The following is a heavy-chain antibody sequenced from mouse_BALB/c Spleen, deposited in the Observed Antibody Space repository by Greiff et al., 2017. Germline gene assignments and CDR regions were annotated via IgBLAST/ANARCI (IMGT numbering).Heavy chain of an antibody. D-gene: IGHD4-1*01. Sequence: EVKLMESGPGLVKPSQSLSLTCTVTGYSITSDYAWNWIRQFPGNKLEWMGYISYSGSTSYNPSLKSRISITRDTSKNQFFLQLNSVTTEDTATYYCARGLGRGWYFDVWGAGTTVTVSS. CDR2: ISYSGST. V-gene: IGHV3-2*02. CDR1: GYSITSDYA. CDR3: ARGLGRGWYFDV. J-gene: IGHJ1*01.